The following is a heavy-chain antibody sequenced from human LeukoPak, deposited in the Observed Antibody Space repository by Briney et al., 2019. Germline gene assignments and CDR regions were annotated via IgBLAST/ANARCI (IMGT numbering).Heavy chain of an antibody. CDR3: AKDPLTDPIWYFDL. Sequence: GGSLRLSCAASGFTFSDYYMSWIRQAPGKGLEWVSYISGSGGTTSYADSVEGRFTISRDNAKNSVYLQMNSLRAEDTAVYYCAKDPLTDPIWYFDLWGRGTLVTVSS. CDR1: GFTFSDYY. J-gene: IGHJ2*01. D-gene: IGHD2-21*02. CDR2: ISGSGGTT. V-gene: IGHV3-11*04.